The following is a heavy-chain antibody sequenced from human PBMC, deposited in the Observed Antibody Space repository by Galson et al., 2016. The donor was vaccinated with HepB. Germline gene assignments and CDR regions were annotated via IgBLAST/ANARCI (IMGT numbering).Heavy chain of an antibody. CDR2: INPSGGST. J-gene: IGHJ4*02. Sequence: SVKVSCRASGYTFTSYYMHWVRQAPGRGLEWMGIINPSGGSTSYAQKFQGRVTVTRDTSTSTVCMELSSLRSEDTAVYYCARGTGTGGYFDYWGQGTLVTVSS. D-gene: IGHD3/OR15-3a*01. V-gene: IGHV1-46*01. CDR3: ARGTGTGGYFDY. CDR1: GYTFTSYY.